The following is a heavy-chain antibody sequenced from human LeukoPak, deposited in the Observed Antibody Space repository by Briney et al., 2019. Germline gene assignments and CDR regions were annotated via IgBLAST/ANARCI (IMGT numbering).Heavy chain of an antibody. CDR3: ARDFSWRDGSGSFDY. CDR2: IKSKTDGGTT. CDR1: GFTFSNAW. Sequence: GGSLRLSCAASGFTFSNAWMTWVRQAPGKGLEWVGRIKSKTDGGTTDYAAPVKGRFTISRDDSKNTLYLQMNSLRAEDTAVYYCARDFSWRDGSGSFDYWGQGTLVTVSS. D-gene: IGHD3-10*01. V-gene: IGHV3-15*01. J-gene: IGHJ4*02.